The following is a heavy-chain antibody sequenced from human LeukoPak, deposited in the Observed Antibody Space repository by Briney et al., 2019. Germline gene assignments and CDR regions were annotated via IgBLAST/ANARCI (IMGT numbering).Heavy chain of an antibody. Sequence: GGSLRLSCAASGFTFSSYAMSWVRQAPGKGLEWVSAISGSGGSTYYADSVKGRFTISRDNSKNTLYLQMNSLRAEDTAVYYCAKDMKQWLSSYYFDYWGQGTLVTVSS. D-gene: IGHD6-19*01. CDR3: AKDMKQWLSSYYFDY. V-gene: IGHV3-23*01. CDR1: GFTFSSYA. CDR2: ISGSGGST. J-gene: IGHJ4*02.